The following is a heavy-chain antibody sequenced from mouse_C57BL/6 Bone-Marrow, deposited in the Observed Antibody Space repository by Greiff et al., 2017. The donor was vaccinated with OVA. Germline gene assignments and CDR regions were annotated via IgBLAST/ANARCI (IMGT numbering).Heavy chain of an antibody. CDR3: ARSYYGSRNWYFDV. J-gene: IGHJ1*03. D-gene: IGHD1-1*01. V-gene: IGHV1-22*01. Sequence: VQLKESGPELVKPGASVKMSCKASGYTFTDYNMHWVKQSHGKSLEWIGYINPNNGGTSYNQKFKGKATLTVNKSSSTAYMELRSLTSEDSAVYYCARSYYGSRNWYFDVWGTGTTVTVSS. CDR2: INPNNGGT. CDR1: GYTFTDYN.